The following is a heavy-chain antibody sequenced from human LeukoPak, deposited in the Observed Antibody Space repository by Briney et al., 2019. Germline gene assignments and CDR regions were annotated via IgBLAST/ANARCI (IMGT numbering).Heavy chain of an antibody. D-gene: IGHD5-18*01. CDR3: AKVYSYGYLDY. J-gene: IGHJ4*02. V-gene: IGHV4-59*12. CDR2: IYYSGST. CDR1: GGSISSYY. Sequence: PSETLSLTCTVSGGSISSYYWSGIRQPPGKGLEWIGYIYYSGSTYYNPSLKSRVTISVDTSKNQFSLKLSSVTAADTAVYYCAKVYSYGYLDYWGQGTLVTVPS.